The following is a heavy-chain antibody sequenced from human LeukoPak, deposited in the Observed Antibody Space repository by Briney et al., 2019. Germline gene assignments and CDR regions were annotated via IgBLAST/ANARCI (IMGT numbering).Heavy chain of an antibody. Sequence: ASVKVSCRTSGYDFSTYGITWVRQARGQGLEYMGWFRPSNGNRNYAQKVQDRVTLTTDTSTSTVYMELRSLRSDDTAVYYCARAFSASKSCDYWGQGTLVPVSS. V-gene: IGHV1-18*01. J-gene: IGHJ4*02. CDR1: GYDFSTYG. CDR2: FRPSNGNR. CDR3: ARAFSASKSCDY. D-gene: IGHD6-19*01.